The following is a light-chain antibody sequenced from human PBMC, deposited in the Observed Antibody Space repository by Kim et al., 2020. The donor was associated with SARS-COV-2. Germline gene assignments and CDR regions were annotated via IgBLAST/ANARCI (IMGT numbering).Light chain of an antibody. CDR2: AAS. J-gene: IGKJ5*01. Sequence: DIQMTQSPSSVSASVGDRVTITCRASHGISYWLAWYQQKPAKAPKSLIYAASSLQTGVPPRFSGSGSGTEFTLTITNLQPEDFGTYYCQQYGSYPITFGQGTRLEVK. V-gene: IGKV1D-16*01. CDR1: HGISYW. CDR3: QQYGSYPIT.